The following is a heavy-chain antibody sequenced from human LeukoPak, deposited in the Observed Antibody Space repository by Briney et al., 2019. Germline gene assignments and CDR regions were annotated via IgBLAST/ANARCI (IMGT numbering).Heavy chain of an antibody. J-gene: IGHJ6*03. CDR2: IKQDGSEK. CDR1: GFTFSSYW. Sequence: PGGSLRLSCAASGFTFSSYWMSWVRQAPGKGLEWVANIKQDGSEKYYVDSVKGRFTISRDNAKNSLYLQMNSLRAEDTAVYYCARVGPWVNPDYYYYMDVWGKGTTVTVSS. V-gene: IGHV3-7*01. CDR3: ARVGPWVNPDYYYYMDV. D-gene: IGHD1-14*01.